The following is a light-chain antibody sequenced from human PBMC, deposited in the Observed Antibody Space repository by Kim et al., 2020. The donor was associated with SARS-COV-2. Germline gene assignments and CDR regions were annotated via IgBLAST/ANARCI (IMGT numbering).Light chain of an antibody. CDR2: AAS. V-gene: IGKV1-39*01. Sequence: SVGDSATITCRASQSISTHVHWYQQKPGKAPKLLIYAASTLQDGVPSRFIGGGSGTDFTLTFSSLQPEDFATYYCQQTYSSLHITFGQGTRLEIK. CDR1: QSISTH. CDR3: QQTYSSLHIT. J-gene: IGKJ5*01.